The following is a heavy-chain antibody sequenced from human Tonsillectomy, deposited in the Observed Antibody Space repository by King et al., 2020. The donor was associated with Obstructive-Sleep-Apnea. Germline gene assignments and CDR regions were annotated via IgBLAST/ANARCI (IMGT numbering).Heavy chain of an antibody. D-gene: IGHD6-19*01. Sequence: VQLQESGPGLVKPSETLSLTCTVSGGSTSNYYWTWIRQSPGKGLGWLGYIDYSGSTNYNPSLKSRVTMSVDRSKNQFSLKLSPVTAADTGVYYCARKSSAWSLGIFDIWGQGTMVTVSS. J-gene: IGHJ3*02. CDR3: ARKSSAWSLGIFDI. CDR2: IDYSGST. CDR1: GGSTSNYY. V-gene: IGHV4-59*01.